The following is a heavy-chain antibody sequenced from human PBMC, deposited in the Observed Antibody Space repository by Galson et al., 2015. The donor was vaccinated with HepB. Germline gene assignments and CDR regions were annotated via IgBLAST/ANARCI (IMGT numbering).Heavy chain of an antibody. Sequence: LRLSCAASGFTFSSYSMNWVRQAPGKGLEWVSSISSSSSYIYYADSVKGRFTISRDNAKNSLYLQMNSLRAEDTAVYYCARDRFAIRVGYGMDVWGQGTTVTVSS. J-gene: IGHJ6*02. V-gene: IGHV3-21*01. D-gene: IGHD3-3*01. CDR2: ISSSSSYI. CDR3: ARDRFAIRVGYGMDV. CDR1: GFTFSSYS.